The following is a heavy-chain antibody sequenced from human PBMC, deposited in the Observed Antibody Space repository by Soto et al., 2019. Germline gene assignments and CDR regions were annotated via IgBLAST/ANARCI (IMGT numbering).Heavy chain of an antibody. D-gene: IGHD7-27*01. CDR2: INHVGSEI. Sequence: EAQLVESGGGLVQPGGSLRLSCAASGFTVSSSWMSWVRQAPGKRLEWVADINHVGSEILYVDSVKGRFTVSRDNTKNSVYLQMNSLRVEDTALYYCARDPAWGSLDYWGLGTLVTVSS. CDR1: GFTVSSSW. CDR3: ARDPAWGSLDY. V-gene: IGHV3-7*01. J-gene: IGHJ4*02.